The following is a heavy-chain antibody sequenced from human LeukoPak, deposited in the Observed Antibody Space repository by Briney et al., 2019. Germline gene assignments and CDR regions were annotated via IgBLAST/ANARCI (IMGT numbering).Heavy chain of an antibody. J-gene: IGHJ4*02. CDR3: ARDFSRGHSGSPTPVDY. CDR1: GFTFSSYA. D-gene: IGHD1-26*01. Sequence: GGSLRLSCAASGFTFSSYAMHWVRQAPGKGLEYVSAISSNGGSTYYANSVKGRFTISRDNSKNTLYLQMGSLRAEDMAVYYCARDFSRGHSGSPTPVDYWGQGTLVTVSS. CDR2: ISSNGGST. V-gene: IGHV3-64*01.